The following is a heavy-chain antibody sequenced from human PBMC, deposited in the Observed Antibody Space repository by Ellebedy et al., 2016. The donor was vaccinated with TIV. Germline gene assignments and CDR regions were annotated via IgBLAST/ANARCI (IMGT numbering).Heavy chain of an antibody. CDR1: GYSFTTYW. CDR3: ARGELLLRFGELIADAFDM. J-gene: IGHJ3*02. V-gene: IGHV5-51*01. CDR2: IYPADSDT. D-gene: IGHD3-10*01. Sequence: GESLKISXEGSGYSFTTYWIGWVRQMPGKGLEWMGIIYPADSDTRYSPSFQGQVTISADKSISTAYLQWSSLKASDTAMYYCARGELLLRFGELIADAFDMWGQGTMVTVSS.